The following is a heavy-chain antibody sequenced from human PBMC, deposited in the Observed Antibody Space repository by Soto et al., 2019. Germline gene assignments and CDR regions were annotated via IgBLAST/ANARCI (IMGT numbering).Heavy chain of an antibody. D-gene: IGHD3-3*01. CDR2: INPSGGST. V-gene: IGHV1-46*03. CDR1: GYSFTSYY. Sequence: GASVKVSCKASGYSFTSYYMHWVRQAPGQGLEWMGIINPSGGSTSYAQKFQGRVTMTRDTSTSTVYMELSSLRSEDTAVYYCAASLVLRFLEWSLRPYMDVWGKGTTVTVSS. CDR3: AASLVLRFLEWSLRPYMDV. J-gene: IGHJ6*03.